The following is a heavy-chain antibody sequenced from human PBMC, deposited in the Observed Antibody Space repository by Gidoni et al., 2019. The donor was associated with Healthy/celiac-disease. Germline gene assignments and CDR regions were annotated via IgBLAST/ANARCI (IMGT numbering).Heavy chain of an antibody. D-gene: IGHD2-15*01. CDR1: GFSLSNARMG. Sequence: QVTLKESGPVLVKPTETLTLTCTVSGFSLSNARMGVSWIRQPPGKALEWLAHIFSNDKKSYSTSLKSRLTISKDTSKSQVVLTMTNMDPVDTATYYCARIQKFPDLLLPIDYWGQGTLVTVSS. V-gene: IGHV2-26*01. CDR2: IFSNDKK. CDR3: ARIQKFPDLLLPIDY. J-gene: IGHJ4*02.